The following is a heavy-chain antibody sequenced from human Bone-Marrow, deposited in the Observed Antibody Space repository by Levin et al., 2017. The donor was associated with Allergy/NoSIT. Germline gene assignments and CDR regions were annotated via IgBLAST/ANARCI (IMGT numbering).Heavy chain of an antibody. D-gene: IGHD3-22*01. CDR1: GYTFTSNF. CDR2: INPSGGTA. J-gene: IGHJ3*01. V-gene: IGHV1-46*01. Sequence: GESLKISCKASGYTFTSNFLHWVRQAPGQGLEWMGIINPSGGTATYAQKFQGRVTMTRETSTSTVYMELSSLRSEDTAVYYCAREKWSLQAFDVWGQGTLITVSS. CDR3: AREKWSLQAFDV.